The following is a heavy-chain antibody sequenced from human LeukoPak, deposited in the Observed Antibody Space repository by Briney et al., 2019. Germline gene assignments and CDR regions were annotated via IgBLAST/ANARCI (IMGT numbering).Heavy chain of an antibody. Sequence: SETLSLTCRVSGGSISDYYWSWIRLSPGTGLEWIGYMDYSGSAAYNPSLRGRVTISIDTSKKQFSLEVTSVTAADTAVYFCARRKRGSGGPFDSWGHGTLVTVSS. J-gene: IGHJ4*01. V-gene: IGHV4-59*08. CDR2: MDYSGSA. CDR3: ARRKRGSGGPFDS. D-gene: IGHD6-19*01. CDR1: GGSISDYY.